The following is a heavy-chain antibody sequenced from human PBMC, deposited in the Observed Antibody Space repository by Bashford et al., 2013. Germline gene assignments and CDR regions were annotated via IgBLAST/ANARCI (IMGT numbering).Heavy chain of an antibody. V-gene: IGHV4-39*01. CDR3: ASRIYTVGYFDY. D-gene: IGHD5-12*01. Sequence: SETLSLTCTVSGDFIGSSSYYWGWIRQPPGKGLEWIGNIYYSGSTYYNPSLKSRVTISLDTSKNQFSLKLNSVTAADTAVYYCASRIYTVGYFDYWGQGTLVTVSS. CDR1: GDFIGSSSYY. J-gene: IGHJ4*02. CDR2: IYYSGST.